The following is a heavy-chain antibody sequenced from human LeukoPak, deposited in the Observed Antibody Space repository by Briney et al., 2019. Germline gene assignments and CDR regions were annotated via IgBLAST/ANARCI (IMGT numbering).Heavy chain of an antibody. CDR3: ARDEQTGIGY. J-gene: IGHJ4*02. CDR1: GFTFSSYS. Sequence: GGSLRLSCAASGFTFSSYSMNWVRQAPGKGPEWVSSISSSSSYIYYADSVKGRFTISRDNAKNSLYLQMNSLRDEDTAVYYCARDEQTGIGYWGQGTLVTVSS. V-gene: IGHV3-21*01. CDR2: ISSSSSYI. D-gene: IGHD3-10*01.